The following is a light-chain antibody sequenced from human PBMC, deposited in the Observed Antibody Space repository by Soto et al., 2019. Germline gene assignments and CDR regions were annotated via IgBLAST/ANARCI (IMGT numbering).Light chain of an antibody. CDR2: SAS. CDR3: QQLNNYPIT. Sequence: DIQLTQSPSFLSASVGDRVTITCRASQGISSSLAWYQQKPGQAPKLLIYSASSLQGGLPSRFSGSGSGTEFTLTISSLQPEDFSTYYCQQLNNYPITFGQGTRLEIK. J-gene: IGKJ5*01. V-gene: IGKV1-9*01. CDR1: QGISSS.